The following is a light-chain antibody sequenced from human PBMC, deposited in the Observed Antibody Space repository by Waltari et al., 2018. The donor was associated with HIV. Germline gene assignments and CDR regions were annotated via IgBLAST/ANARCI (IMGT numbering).Light chain of an antibody. V-gene: IGKV1-33*01. J-gene: IGKJ4*01. CDR1: QDIINH. CDR3: QQYETLPLT. Sequence: DIQMTQTPSSLSASVGDRVAITCQASQDIINHLNWYQQKPGKAPELLIFDASHLEPGVTSRFSGSGSGTHFTLTISSLHPEDFATYFCQQYETLPLTFGGGTRVDIK. CDR2: DAS.